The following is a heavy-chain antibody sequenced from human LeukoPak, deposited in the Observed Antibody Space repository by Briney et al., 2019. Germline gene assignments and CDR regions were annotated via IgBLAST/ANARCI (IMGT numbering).Heavy chain of an antibody. CDR2: IRSDGTTE. CDR3: ARGFGVLSNFDL. CDR1: GFTFSNYG. J-gene: IGHJ2*01. Sequence: PGGSLRLSCAASGFTFSNYGMHWVRRAPGKGLEWVTFIRSDGTTEYYADSVRGRFTFSRDNAKNSLYLQMNSLRAEDTSVYYCARGFGVLSNFDLWGRGTLVTVSS. D-gene: IGHD3-10*01. V-gene: IGHV3-30*02.